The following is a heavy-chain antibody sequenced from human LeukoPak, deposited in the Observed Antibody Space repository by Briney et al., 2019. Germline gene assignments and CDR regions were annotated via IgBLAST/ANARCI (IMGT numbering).Heavy chain of an antibody. Sequence: GASVKVSCKASGYTFTSYGISWVRQAPGQGLEWMGWISAYNGNTNYAQKLQGRVTMTTDTSTSTAYMELRSLRSEDTAVYYCARDLRVSRHITMIVVGYWGQGTLVTVSS. CDR3: ARDLRVSRHITMIVVGY. CDR1: GYTFTSYG. J-gene: IGHJ4*02. CDR2: ISAYNGNT. D-gene: IGHD3-22*01. V-gene: IGHV1-18*01.